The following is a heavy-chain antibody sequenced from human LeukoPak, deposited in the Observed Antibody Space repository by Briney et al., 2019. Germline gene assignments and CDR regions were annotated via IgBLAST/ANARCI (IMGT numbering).Heavy chain of an antibody. CDR2: INNSGST. J-gene: IGHJ6*03. Sequence: PSETLSLTCAVYGGSFSGYYWSWIRQPPGKGLEWIGEINNSGSTDYNPSLKSRVTISVDTSKNQFSLKLSSVTAADAAVYYCARGRVAAAGNYYYYMDVWGKGTTVTVSS. V-gene: IGHV4-34*01. CDR3: ARGRVAAAGNYYYYMDV. CDR1: GGSFSGYY. D-gene: IGHD6-13*01.